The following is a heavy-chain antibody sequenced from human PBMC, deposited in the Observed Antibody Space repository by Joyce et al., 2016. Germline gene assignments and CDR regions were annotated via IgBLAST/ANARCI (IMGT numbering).Heavy chain of an antibody. Sequence: EMQLVESGGGLVQPGGSLRLSCGASGFLFKNYWMSWFRQVPGEGLEWVANIKEDGSEKYYVDSVRGRFTHARDNTKSSVFRLKDSPRGEDTALNYCVMRRFLYNSWFRPWGQGTLITVSP. CDR1: GFLFKNYW. CDR3: VMRRFLYNSWFRP. CDR2: IKEDGSEK. J-gene: IGHJ5*02. D-gene: IGHD2-21*01. V-gene: IGHV3-7*03.